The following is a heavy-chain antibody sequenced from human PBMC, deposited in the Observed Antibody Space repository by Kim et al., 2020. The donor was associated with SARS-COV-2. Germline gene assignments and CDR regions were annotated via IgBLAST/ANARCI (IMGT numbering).Heavy chain of an antibody. V-gene: IGHV3-15*01. CDR3: TTTRFRGVIITSDY. D-gene: IGHD3-10*01. J-gene: IGHJ4*02. CDR1: GFTFSNAW. Sequence: GGSLRLSCAASGFTFSNAWMSWVRQAPGKGLEWVGRIKSKTDGGTTDYAAPVKGRFTISRDDSKNTLYLQMNSLKTEDTAVYYCTTTRFRGVIITSDYWGQGTLVTVSS. CDR2: IKSKTDGGTT.